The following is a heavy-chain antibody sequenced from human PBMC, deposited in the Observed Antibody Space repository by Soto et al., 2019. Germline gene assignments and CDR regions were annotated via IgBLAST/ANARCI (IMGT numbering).Heavy chain of an antibody. CDR3: AKDGTYSRSWPYYFDY. V-gene: IGHV3-23*01. Sequence: EVQLLESGGGLVQPGGSLRLSCAASGFTFTTYVMSWVRQAPGKGLEWVSGISGSGDRIYYSDSVKGWFTISRDNSKNTVYLQMNSLRAEDTAVYYCAKDGTYSRSWPYYFDYWGQGTLVTVSS. CDR2: ISGSGDRI. J-gene: IGHJ4*02. CDR1: GFTFTTYV. D-gene: IGHD6-13*01.